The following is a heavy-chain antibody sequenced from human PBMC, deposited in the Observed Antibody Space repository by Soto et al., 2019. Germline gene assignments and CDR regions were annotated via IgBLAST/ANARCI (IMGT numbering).Heavy chain of an antibody. CDR3: AKDSHSSWYPDY. V-gene: IGHV3-30*18. CDR2: ISYDGSNK. D-gene: IGHD6-13*01. J-gene: IGHJ4*02. Sequence: PGGSLRLSCAASGFTFSSYGMHWVRQAPGKGLEWVAVISYDGSNKYYADSVKGRFTISRDNSKNTLYLQMNSLRAEDTAVYYCAKDSHSSWYPDYWGQGTLVTVSS. CDR1: GFTFSSYG.